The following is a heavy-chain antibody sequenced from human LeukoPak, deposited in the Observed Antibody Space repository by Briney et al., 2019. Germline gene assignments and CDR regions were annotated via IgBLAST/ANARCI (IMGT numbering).Heavy chain of an antibody. CDR2: INSDGSST. J-gene: IGHJ3*02. V-gene: IGHV3-74*01. CDR1: GFTFSSYW. Sequence: PGGSLRLSCAASGFTFSSYWMHWVRQAPGKGLVWVSRINSDGSSTSYADSVKGRFTISRDNAKNTLYLQMNSLRAEDTAVYYCAKAQGSGGSCYVVCGFDIWGQGTMVTVSS. CDR3: AKAQGSGGSCYVVCGFDI. D-gene: IGHD2-15*01.